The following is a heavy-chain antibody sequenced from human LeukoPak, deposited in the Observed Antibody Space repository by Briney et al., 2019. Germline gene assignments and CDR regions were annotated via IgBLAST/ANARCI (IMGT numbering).Heavy chain of an antibody. Sequence: PGGSLRLSCAASGFTFSSYSMNWVRQAPGKGLEWVSSISSSSYIYYADSVKGRFTISRDNAKNSLYLQMNSLRAEDTAVYYCAREGMFRPCDYWGQGTLVTVSS. V-gene: IGHV3-21*01. D-gene: IGHD3-10*02. CDR1: GFTFSSYS. J-gene: IGHJ4*02. CDR3: AREGMFRPCDY. CDR2: ISSSSYI.